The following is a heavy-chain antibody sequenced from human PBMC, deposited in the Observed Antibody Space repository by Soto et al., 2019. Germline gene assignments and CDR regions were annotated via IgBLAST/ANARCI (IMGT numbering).Heavy chain of an antibody. V-gene: IGHV1-18*01. Sequence: ASGKVSCKASGYTFTSDGISWVRQAQGQGLEWMGWISAYNGNTNYAQKLQGRVTMTTDTSTSTAYMEPRTRPYITVCRQFVRFLEWLLLGRRKNWFDPWGQGTLVTVSS. CDR2: ISAYNGNT. CDR1: GYTFTSDG. D-gene: IGHD3-3*01. CDR3: RFLEWLLLGRRKNWFDP. J-gene: IGHJ5*02.